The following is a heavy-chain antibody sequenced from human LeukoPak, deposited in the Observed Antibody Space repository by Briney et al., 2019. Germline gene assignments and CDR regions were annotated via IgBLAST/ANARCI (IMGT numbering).Heavy chain of an antibody. V-gene: IGHV1-69*05. D-gene: IGHD3-22*01. CDR1: GGTFISYA. CDR2: IIPIFGTA. Sequence: SVKVSCKASGGTFISYAISWVRQAPGQGLEWMGRIIPIFGTANYAQKFQGRVTITTDESTSTAYMELSSLRSEDTAVYYCARELCYYDSSGYCPPYFDYWGQGTLVTVSS. CDR3: ARELCYYDSSGYCPPYFDY. J-gene: IGHJ4*02.